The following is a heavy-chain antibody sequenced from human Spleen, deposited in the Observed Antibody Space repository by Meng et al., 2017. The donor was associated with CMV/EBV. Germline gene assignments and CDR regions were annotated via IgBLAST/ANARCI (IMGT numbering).Heavy chain of an antibody. CDR1: GYSFASYY. CDR2: INPSGDRT. Sequence: ASVKVSCKSSGYSFASYYMHWVRQAPGQGLEWMGIINPSGDRTRYAQEFQGRVTMTRDTSTTTDYLDLSSLRSDDTAVYYCARSSRGQYRSNYDFWTADSWGQGTLVTVSS. V-gene: IGHV1-46*01. CDR3: ARSSRGQYRSNYDFWTADS. D-gene: IGHD3/OR15-3a*01. J-gene: IGHJ4*02.